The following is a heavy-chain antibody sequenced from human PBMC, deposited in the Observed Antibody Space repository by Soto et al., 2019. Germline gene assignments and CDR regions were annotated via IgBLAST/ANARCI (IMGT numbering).Heavy chain of an antibody. CDR2: AGPSGSST. CDR3: ARTYYYDSTGYYRTFDY. D-gene: IGHD3-22*01. J-gene: IGHJ4*02. V-gene: IGHV3-23*01. Sequence: WGSLRLSCAASGFTFGSYAMSWVRLAPGKGLEWVSVAGPSGSSTFYADSVRGRFTISRDNVENTLYLQMNSLRVADTALYFCARTYYYDSTGYYRTFDYWGQGTLVTVSS. CDR1: GFTFGSYA.